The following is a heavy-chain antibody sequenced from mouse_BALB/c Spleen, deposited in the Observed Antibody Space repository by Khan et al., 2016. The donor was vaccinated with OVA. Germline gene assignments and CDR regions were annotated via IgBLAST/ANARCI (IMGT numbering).Heavy chain of an antibody. V-gene: IGHV5-6*01. Sequence: EVQGVESGGDFVRPGGSLKLSCAASGFTFSTYGMSWVRQTPDKRLEWVATINTGGAYTYYPDSVTGRFTISRDNAKNTLYLQLSSLKSEDTAIYYCARLAYYYNSEGFAYWGQGTLVTVSA. CDR3: ARLAYYYNSEGFAY. CDR1: GFTFSTYG. J-gene: IGHJ3*01. D-gene: IGHD1-1*01. CDR2: INTGGAYT.